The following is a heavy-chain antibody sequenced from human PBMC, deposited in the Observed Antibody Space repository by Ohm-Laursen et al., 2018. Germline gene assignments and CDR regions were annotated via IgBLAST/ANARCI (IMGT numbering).Heavy chain of an antibody. CDR2: ISWNSGSI. Sequence: SLRLSFAASGFGFADNAMHWVRQAPGQGLAWVSGISWNSGSISYADSVKGRFTISRDNAKNSLYLQMNSLRAEDTALYYCAKDIGGCRCGLRDCYCYGMDVWGQGTTVIVS. D-gene: IGHD5-18*01. CDR3: AKDIGGCRCGLRDCYCYGMDV. J-gene: IGHJ6*02. CDR1: GFGFADNA. V-gene: IGHV3-9*01.